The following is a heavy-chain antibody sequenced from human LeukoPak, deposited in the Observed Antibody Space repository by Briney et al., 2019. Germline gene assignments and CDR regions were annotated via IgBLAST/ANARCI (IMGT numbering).Heavy chain of an antibody. V-gene: IGHV5-51*01. J-gene: IGHJ3*02. CDR3: ARQTGITMIVVGDAFDI. Sequence: GESLKISCKGSGYSFTSYWIGWVRQMPGKGLEWMGIIYPGDSDTRYSPSFQGQVTISADKSISTAYLQWSSLKASDTAMYYCARQTGITMIVVGDAFDIWGQGTMVTVSS. CDR2: IYPGDSDT. CDR1: GYSFTSYW. D-gene: IGHD3-22*01.